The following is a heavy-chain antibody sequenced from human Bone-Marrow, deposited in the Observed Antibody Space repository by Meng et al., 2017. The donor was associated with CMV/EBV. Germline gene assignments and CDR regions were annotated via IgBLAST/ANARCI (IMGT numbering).Heavy chain of an antibody. V-gene: IGHV1-2*02. CDR3: ARVKWEGYDFWSGLARNYYYGMDV. D-gene: IGHD3-3*01. CDR2: INPNSGGT. Sequence: ASVKVSCKASGYTFTGYYMPWVRQAPGQGLEWMGWINPNSGGTNYAQKFQGRVTMTRDTSISTADMELSRLRSDDTAVYYCARVKWEGYDFWSGLARNYYYGMDVWGQGTTVNGAS. CDR1: GYTFTGYY. J-gene: IGHJ6*01.